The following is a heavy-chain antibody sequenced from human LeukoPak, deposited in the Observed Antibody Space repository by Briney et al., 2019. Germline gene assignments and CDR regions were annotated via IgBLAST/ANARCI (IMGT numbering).Heavy chain of an antibody. D-gene: IGHD3-22*01. CDR3: AGLGYYYDSSGYYYDFDY. V-gene: IGHV3-7*01. Sequence: GGSLRLSCAASGFTFSSYWMSWVRQAPGKGLEWVANIKQDGSEKYYVDSVKGRFTISRDNAKNSLYLQMNSLRAEDTAVYYCAGLGYYYDSSGYYYDFDYWGQGTLVTVSS. CDR2: IKQDGSEK. J-gene: IGHJ4*02. CDR1: GFTFSSYW.